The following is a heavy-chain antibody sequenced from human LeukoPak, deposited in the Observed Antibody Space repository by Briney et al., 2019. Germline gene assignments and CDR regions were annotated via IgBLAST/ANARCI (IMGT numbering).Heavy chain of an antibody. CDR1: GFTFDDYA. V-gene: IGHV3-9*01. CDR3: AKGYCYDSSVYSGDAFDI. CDR2: ISWTSGSI. D-gene: IGHD3-22*01. Sequence: PGGSLRLSCAASGFTFDDYAMHWVRQAPGQGLEWVSGISWTSGSIGYADSVKGRFTISRDNAKNSLYLQMNSLRPEDTALYYCAKGYCYDSSVYSGDAFDIWGQGTMVTVSS. J-gene: IGHJ3*02.